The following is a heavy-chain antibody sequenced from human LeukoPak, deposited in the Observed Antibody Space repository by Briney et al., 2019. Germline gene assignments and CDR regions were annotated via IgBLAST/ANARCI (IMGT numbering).Heavy chain of an antibody. CDR3: ARQYSGSSAYYFDY. Sequence: KASETLSLTCTVSGGSISSSSYYWGWIRQPPGKGLEWIGSIYYSGSTYYNPSLKSRVTISVDTSKNQFSLKLSSVTAADTAVYYCARQYSGSSAYYFDYWGQGTLVTVSS. J-gene: IGHJ4*02. D-gene: IGHD1-26*01. V-gene: IGHV4-39*01. CDR1: GGSISSSSYY. CDR2: IYYSGST.